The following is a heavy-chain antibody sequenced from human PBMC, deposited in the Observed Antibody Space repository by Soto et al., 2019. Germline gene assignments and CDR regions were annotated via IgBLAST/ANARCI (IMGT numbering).Heavy chain of an antibody. CDR2: IIPIFGTA. CDR1: GGTFSSYA. Sequence: SVKVSCKASGGTFSSYAISWVRQAPGQGLEWMGGIIPIFGTANYAQKFQGRVTITADESTSTAYMELSSLRSEDTAVYYCARIEYSSSSASDYWGQGTLVTVSS. V-gene: IGHV1-69*13. CDR3: ARIEYSSSSASDY. D-gene: IGHD6-6*01. J-gene: IGHJ4*02.